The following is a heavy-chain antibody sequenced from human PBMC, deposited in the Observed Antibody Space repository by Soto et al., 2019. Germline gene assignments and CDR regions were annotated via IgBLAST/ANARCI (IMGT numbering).Heavy chain of an antibody. Sequence: QVQLVESGGGVVQPGRSLKLSCTTSGFTFSLYGMHWVRQAPGKGLEWLAVISFDAKNIYYADSVKGRFTISRDNSKTTLFLQMSHLRADDTAVYFCAKGSQAGAVLDQWGQGALVTVAS. CDR1: GFTFSLYG. J-gene: IGHJ4*02. V-gene: IGHV3-30*18. CDR2: ISFDAKNI. D-gene: IGHD6-25*01. CDR3: AKGSQAGAVLDQ.